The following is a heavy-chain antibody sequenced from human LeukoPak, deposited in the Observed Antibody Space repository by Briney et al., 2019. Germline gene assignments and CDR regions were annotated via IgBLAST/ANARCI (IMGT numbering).Heavy chain of an antibody. V-gene: IGHV4-34*01. Sequence: PSETLSLTCAVYGGSFSGYYWSWIRQPPGKGLEWIGEINHSGSTNYNPSLKSRVTISVDTSKNQFSLKLSSVTAADTAVYYCARGHETLLWFGELLDPISFDYWGQGTLVTVSS. CDR1: GGSFSGYY. CDR2: INHSGST. J-gene: IGHJ4*02. CDR3: ARGHETLLWFGELLDPISFDY. D-gene: IGHD3-10*01.